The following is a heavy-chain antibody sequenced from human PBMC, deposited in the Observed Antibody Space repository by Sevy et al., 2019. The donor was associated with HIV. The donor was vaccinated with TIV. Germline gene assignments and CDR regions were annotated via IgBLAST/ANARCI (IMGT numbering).Heavy chain of an antibody. CDR1: GFTFGSYA. D-gene: IGHD6-19*01. J-gene: IGHJ3*02. Sequence: GGSLRLSCAASGFTFGSYAMSWVRQAPGKGLEWVSAISGSGGSTYYADSVKGRFTISRDNSKNTLYLQMNSLRAEDTAVYYCAKDISRAGDAFDIWGQGTMVTVSS. CDR2: ISGSGGST. V-gene: IGHV3-23*01. CDR3: AKDISRAGDAFDI.